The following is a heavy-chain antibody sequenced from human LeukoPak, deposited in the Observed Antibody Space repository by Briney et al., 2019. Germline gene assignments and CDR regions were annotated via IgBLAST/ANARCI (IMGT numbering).Heavy chain of an antibody. J-gene: IGHJ6*03. CDR3: AKDGVRGATTYYYYYMDV. Sequence: GGSLRLSCTASGFTLSNYWMHWVRQAPGKGLVWVSRFNNDGSIITYADSVKGRFTISRDNAKNTLYLQMNSLGAEDTAVYYCAKDGVRGATTYYYYYMDVWGKGTTVTISS. CDR2: FNNDGSII. V-gene: IGHV3-74*03. D-gene: IGHD5-12*01. CDR1: GFTLSNYW.